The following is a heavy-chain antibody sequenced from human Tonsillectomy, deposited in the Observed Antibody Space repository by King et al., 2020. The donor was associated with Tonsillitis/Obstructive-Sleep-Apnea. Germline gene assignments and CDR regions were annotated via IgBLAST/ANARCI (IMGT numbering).Heavy chain of an antibody. V-gene: IGHV1-18*01. Sequence: QLVQSGAEVKKPGASVKVSCQASGNTFNSYGISWVRQAPGQGLEWMGWISAYNGNTNYAQKLQGRVTMTTDTSTSTAYMELRSLRSDDTAVYYCARMYEDDFWSGSPYYYMDVWGKGTTVTVSS. J-gene: IGHJ6*03. D-gene: IGHD3-3*01. CDR2: ISAYNGNT. CDR1: GNTFNSYG. CDR3: ARMYEDDFWSGSPYYYMDV.